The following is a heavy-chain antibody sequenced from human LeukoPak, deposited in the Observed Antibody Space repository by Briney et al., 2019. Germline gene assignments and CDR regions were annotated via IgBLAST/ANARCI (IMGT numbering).Heavy chain of an antibody. Sequence: ASVKVSCKASGYTFTGYYMHWVRQTPGQGLEGMGWINPNSGGTNYAQKFQDRVTMTRDTSISTAYMELSRLRSDDTAVYYGARSPHILTGENFDYWGQGTLVTVSS. J-gene: IGHJ4*02. CDR1: GYTFTGYY. V-gene: IGHV1-2*02. D-gene: IGHD3-9*01. CDR3: ARSPHILTGENFDY. CDR2: INPNSGGT.